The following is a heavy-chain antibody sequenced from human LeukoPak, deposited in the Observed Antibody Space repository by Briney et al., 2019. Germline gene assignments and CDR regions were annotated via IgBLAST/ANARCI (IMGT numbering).Heavy chain of an antibody. Sequence: PSETLSLTCTVSGGSISSSSYYWGWIRQPPGKGLEWIGSIYYSGSTYYNPSLKSRVTISVDTSKNQFSLKLSSVTAADTAVYYCARMAAAGEKFDYWGQGTLVTVSS. D-gene: IGHD6-13*01. CDR3: ARMAAAGEKFDY. J-gene: IGHJ4*02. CDR1: GGSISSSSYY. CDR2: IYYSGST. V-gene: IGHV4-39*01.